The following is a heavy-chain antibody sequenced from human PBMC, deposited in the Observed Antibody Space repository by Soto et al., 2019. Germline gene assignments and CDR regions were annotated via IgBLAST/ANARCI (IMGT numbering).Heavy chain of an antibody. V-gene: IGHV3-15*01. D-gene: IGHD2-15*01. Sequence: ECLRLSFAACGFTFSNACASWVRQAPGKGLEWVGRIKSKTDGGTTDYAAPVKGRFTISRDDSKNTLYLQMNSLKTEDTAVYYCTTDCSRSWSYYGMDVWGQGTTVTVPS. J-gene: IGHJ6*02. CDR1: GFTFSNAC. CDR3: TTDCSRSWSYYGMDV. CDR2: IKSKTDGGTT.